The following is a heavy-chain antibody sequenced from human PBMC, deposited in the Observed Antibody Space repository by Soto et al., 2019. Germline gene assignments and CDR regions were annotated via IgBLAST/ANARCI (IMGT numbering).Heavy chain of an antibody. D-gene: IGHD3-22*01. Sequence: PSETLSLTCAVFGASITSDGNSWNWIRQPPGKGLEWIGYIFHSGSTKYNPSLKSRVTISVDRSKNQLSLRLSSVTAADTAVEYCARGVRDSSCYDSWGQGILVTV. V-gene: IGHV4-30-2*01. CDR1: GASITSDGNS. CDR3: ARGVRDSSCYDS. CDR2: IFHSGST. J-gene: IGHJ4*02.